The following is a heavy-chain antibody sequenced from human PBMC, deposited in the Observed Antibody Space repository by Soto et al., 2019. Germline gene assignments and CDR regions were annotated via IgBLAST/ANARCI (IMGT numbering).Heavy chain of an antibody. CDR3: TAIHDYGYYYPVDY. Sequence: EVQLVESGGGLVKPGGSLRLSCAASGFTFSNAWMSWVRQAPGKGLEWVDRIKSKTDGGTTDYAAPVKGRFTISRDDSKNTMYLQMNSVKTEYTAVYDCTAIHDYGYYYPVDYWGQGTLVTVSS. V-gene: IGHV3-15*01. CDR1: GFTFSNAW. CDR2: IKSKTDGGTT. J-gene: IGHJ4*02. D-gene: IGHD4-17*01.